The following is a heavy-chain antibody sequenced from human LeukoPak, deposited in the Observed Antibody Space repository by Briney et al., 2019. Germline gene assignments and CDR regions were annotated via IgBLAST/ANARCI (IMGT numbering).Heavy chain of an antibody. Sequence: SETLSLTCAVCGGSFSGYYWSWIRQPPGKGLEWIGEINHSGSTNYNPSLKSRVTISVDTSKNQFSLKLSSVTAADTAVYYCARGRGRWLQLSGFDYWGQGTLVTVSS. CDR3: ARGRGRWLQLSGFDY. J-gene: IGHJ4*02. D-gene: IGHD5-24*01. V-gene: IGHV4-34*01. CDR2: INHSGST. CDR1: GGSFSGYY.